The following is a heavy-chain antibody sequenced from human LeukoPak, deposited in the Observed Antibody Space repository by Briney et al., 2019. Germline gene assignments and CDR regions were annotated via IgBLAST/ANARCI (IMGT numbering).Heavy chain of an antibody. CDR3: ARVSESGNSDY. CDR2: IWYDGKNK. V-gene: IGHV3-33*01. CDR1: GFNFTSHG. Sequence: PGGSLRLSCAASGFNFTSHGIHWVRQVPGKGLEWVAVIWYDGKNKHYADSVKGRFTISRDTSKNTVYLQMSSLRAEDTAVYYCARVSESGNSDYWGQGTLVTVSS. D-gene: IGHD4-23*01. J-gene: IGHJ4*02.